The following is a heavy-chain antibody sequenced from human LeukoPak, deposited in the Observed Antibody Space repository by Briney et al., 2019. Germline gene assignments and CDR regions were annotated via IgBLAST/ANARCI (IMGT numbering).Heavy chain of an antibody. D-gene: IGHD2-21*02. J-gene: IGHJ4*02. CDR2: INHSGST. V-gene: IGHV4-34*01. Sequence: PSETLSLTCAVYGGSFSGYYWSWIRQPPGKGLEWIGEINHSGSTNYNPSLKSRVTISVDTSKNQFSLKLSSVTAADTAVYYCARRGAKVTAREYYFDYWGQGTLVTVSS. CDR3: ARRGAKVTAREYYFDY. CDR1: GGSFSGYY.